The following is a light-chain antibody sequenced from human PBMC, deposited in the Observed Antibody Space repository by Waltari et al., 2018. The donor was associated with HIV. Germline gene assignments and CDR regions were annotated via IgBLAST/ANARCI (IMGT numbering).Light chain of an antibody. CDR2: EDN. Sequence: QSALTQPASVSGSPGQSITISCTGTSSDVGSYNVVSWYQQHPGKAPKLRIYEDNKRPSGVSNRFSGSKSCNTASLTISGLQAEDEADYYCCSYTGSTTWVFGGGTKLTVL. J-gene: IGLJ3*02. CDR1: SSDVGSYNV. V-gene: IGLV2-23*01. CDR3: CSYTGSTTWV.